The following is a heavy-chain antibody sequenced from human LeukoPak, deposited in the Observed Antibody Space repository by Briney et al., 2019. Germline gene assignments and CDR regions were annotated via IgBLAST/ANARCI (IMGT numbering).Heavy chain of an antibody. D-gene: IGHD3-22*01. CDR2: ISWNSGSI. CDR1: GFTFDDYA. V-gene: IGHV3-9*01. J-gene: IGHJ4*02. Sequence: GGSLRPSCAASGFTFDDYAMHWVRQAPGKGLEWVSGISWNSGSIGYADSVKGRFAVSRDNAKNSLYLLMNSLRAEDTALYFCAKGLDESSGYNTQAFDYWGQGTLVTVSS. CDR3: AKGLDESSGYNTQAFDY.